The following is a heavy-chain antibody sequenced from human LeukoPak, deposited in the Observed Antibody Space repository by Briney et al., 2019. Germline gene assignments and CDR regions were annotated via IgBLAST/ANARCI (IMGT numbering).Heavy chain of an antibody. CDR3: ARAGDIVVVPALNWFDP. D-gene: IGHD2-2*01. CDR1: GGSISSGDYY. J-gene: IGHJ5*02. CDR2: IYYSGST. V-gene: IGHV4-30-4*08. Sequence: SETLSLTCTVSGGSISSGDYYWSWIRQPPGKGPEWIGYIYYSGSTYYKPSLKSRVTISVDTSKNQFSLKLSSVTAAGTAVYYCARAGDIVVVPALNWFDPWGQGTLVTVSS.